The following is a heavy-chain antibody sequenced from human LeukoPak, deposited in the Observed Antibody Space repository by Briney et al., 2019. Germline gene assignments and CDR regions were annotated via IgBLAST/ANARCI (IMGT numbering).Heavy chain of an antibody. CDR2: IYYSGST. V-gene: IGHV4-30-4*08. Sequence: SQTLSLTCTVSGGSISSGDYDWSWIRQPPGRGLEWIGYIYYSGSTYYNPSLKSRVTISVDTSKNQFSLKLSSVTAADTAVYYCARDPLTIRGSYFDLWGRGTLVTVSS. CDR1: GGSISSGDYD. D-gene: IGHD3-3*02. CDR3: ARDPLTIRGSYFDL. J-gene: IGHJ2*01.